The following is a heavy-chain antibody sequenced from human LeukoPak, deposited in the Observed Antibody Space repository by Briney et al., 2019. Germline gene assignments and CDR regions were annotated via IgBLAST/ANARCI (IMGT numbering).Heavy chain of an antibody. Sequence: PGGSLRLSCAASGFTFSSYSMNWVRQAPGKGLEWVSSTSSSSSYIYYADSVKGRFTISRDNAKNSLYLQMNSLRAEDTAVYYCARDRGDYGDYGSFDYWGQGTLVTVSS. V-gene: IGHV3-21*01. J-gene: IGHJ4*02. CDR2: TSSSSSYI. D-gene: IGHD4-17*01. CDR3: ARDRGDYGDYGSFDY. CDR1: GFTFSSYS.